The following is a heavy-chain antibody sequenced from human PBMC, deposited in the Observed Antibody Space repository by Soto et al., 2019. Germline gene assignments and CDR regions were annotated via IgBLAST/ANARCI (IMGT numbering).Heavy chain of an antibody. V-gene: IGHV4-61*08. Sequence: PSETLSLTCTVSDDSFRGAEYYWSWIRQPLGKGPEWIGYTYYNGDTKYNPALRSRVTMSEDTSKNQFSLRLSSATAADTAVYFCARGPAYIDGWRTFDLWGRGILVTVSS. D-gene: IGHD6-19*01. CDR1: DDSFRGAEYY. CDR2: TYYNGDT. J-gene: IGHJ4*02. CDR3: ARGPAYIDGWRTFDL.